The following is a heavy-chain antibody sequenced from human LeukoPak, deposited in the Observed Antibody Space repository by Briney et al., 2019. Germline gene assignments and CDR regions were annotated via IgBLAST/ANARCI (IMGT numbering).Heavy chain of an antibody. CDR1: GFTFSSYS. CDR3: ARDRDYYDSSGYPDY. J-gene: IGHJ4*02. V-gene: IGHV3-21*01. Sequence: GGSLRLSCAASGFTFSSYSMNWVRQAPGKGLEWVSSISSSSSYIYYADSVKGRFTISRGNAKNSLYLQMNSLRAEDTAVYYCARDRDYYDSSGYPDYWGQGTLVTVSS. D-gene: IGHD3-22*01. CDR2: ISSSSSYI.